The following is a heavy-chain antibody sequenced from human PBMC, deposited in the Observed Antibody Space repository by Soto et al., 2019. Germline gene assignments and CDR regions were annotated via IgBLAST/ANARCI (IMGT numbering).Heavy chain of an antibody. CDR1: GYTFTGYY. V-gene: IGHV1-2*04. CDR2: INPNSGGT. CDR3: ARNGGSGGYYFDY. D-gene: IGHD3-10*01. J-gene: IGHJ4*02. Sequence: ASVKVSCKASGYTFTGYYMHWVRQAPGQGLEWMGWINPNSGGTNYAQKFQGWVTMTRDTSISTAYMELSRLRSDDPSVYYCARNGGSGGYYFDYWGQGTLVTVSS.